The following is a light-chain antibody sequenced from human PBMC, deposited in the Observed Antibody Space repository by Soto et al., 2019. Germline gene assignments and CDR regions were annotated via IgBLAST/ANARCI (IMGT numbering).Light chain of an antibody. V-gene: IGKV1D-8*03. Sequence: VLWMTQSPSLLSASTGDRVTITCRTSQGVSTYVAWYQQKPGKPPKPLIYAASTLHSGVPARFSGSGSGTDFTLTISSLQPEDFATYYCQQSYSAPLTFGGGTKVDI. CDR2: AAS. J-gene: IGKJ4*01. CDR1: QGVSTY. CDR3: QQSYSAPLT.